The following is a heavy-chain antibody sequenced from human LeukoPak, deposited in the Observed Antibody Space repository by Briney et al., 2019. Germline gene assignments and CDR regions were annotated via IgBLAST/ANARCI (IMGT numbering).Heavy chain of an antibody. CDR2: ISYRGST. CDR3: ARISQSSGGFYY. D-gene: IGHD2-15*01. J-gene: IGHJ4*02. CDR1: GGSISNSGGFY. V-gene: IGHV4-31*02. Sequence: SETLSLTCTVSGGSISNSGGFYWSWIRQHPGNGLEWIGFISYRGSTYYNPSLKSRVSMSVDTSRSQFSLRLTSVTDEDTAVYYCARISQSSGGFYYWGQGSLVTASS.